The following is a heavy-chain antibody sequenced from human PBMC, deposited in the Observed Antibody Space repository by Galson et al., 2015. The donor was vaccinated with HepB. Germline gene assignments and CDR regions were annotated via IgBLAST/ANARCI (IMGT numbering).Heavy chain of an antibody. CDR3: ARGRYYGSGTYYNVYAFDI. CDR1: GFTFSSYW. CDR2: INSDGSST. Sequence: SLRLSCAASGFTFSSYWMHWVRQAPGKGLVWVSHINSDGSSTTYADSVKGRFTISRDNAKKTLYLQMNSLRAEDTAVYYCARGRYYGSGTYYNVYAFDIWGQGTMVTVSA. V-gene: IGHV3-74*03. D-gene: IGHD3-10*01. J-gene: IGHJ3*02.